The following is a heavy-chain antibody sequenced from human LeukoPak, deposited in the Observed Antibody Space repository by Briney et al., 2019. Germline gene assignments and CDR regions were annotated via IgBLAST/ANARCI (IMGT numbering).Heavy chain of an antibody. J-gene: IGHJ4*02. D-gene: IGHD6-13*01. Sequence: GGSLRLSCAASGFTFDDYGMSWVRQAPGKGLEWVSGINWNGGSTGYADSVKGRFTISRDNAKNSLYLQMNSLRAEDTAVYYCARGRGDSSSWYFDYWGQGTLVTVSS. V-gene: IGHV3-20*04. CDR3: ARGRGDSSSWYFDY. CDR2: INWNGGST. CDR1: GFTFDDYG.